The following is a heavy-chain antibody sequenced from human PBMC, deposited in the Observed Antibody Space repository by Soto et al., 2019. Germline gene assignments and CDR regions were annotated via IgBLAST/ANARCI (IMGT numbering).Heavy chain of an antibody. D-gene: IGHD3-10*01. V-gene: IGHV3-23*01. J-gene: IGHJ3*02. CDR1: GFTFSSYA. Sequence: GGSLRLSCAASGFTFSSYAMSWVRQAPGKGLEWVSAISGSGGSTYYADSVKGRFTISRDNSKNTLYLQMNSLRAEDTAVYYCAKDVYSFNYGSGTSDAFDIWGQGTMVTVSS. CDR3: AKDVYSFNYGSGTSDAFDI. CDR2: ISGSGGST.